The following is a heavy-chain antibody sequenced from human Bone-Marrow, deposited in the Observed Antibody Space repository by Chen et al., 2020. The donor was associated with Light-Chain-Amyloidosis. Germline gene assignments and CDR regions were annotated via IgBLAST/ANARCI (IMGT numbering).Heavy chain of an antibody. CDR3: ATPGFMGGFALDF. D-gene: IGHD5-12*01. Sequence: EVQLEQSGADVKKPGESLRISCKASGYSFTASWIGWVRQMPGKGLEWMGIVYPINSDIRYSPSFQGLVTISADTSTGTAYLQWSSLKASDTAMYFCATPGFMGGFALDFWGQGTLVTVSS. CDR2: VYPINSDI. CDR1: GYSFTASW. J-gene: IGHJ4*02. V-gene: IGHV5-51*01.